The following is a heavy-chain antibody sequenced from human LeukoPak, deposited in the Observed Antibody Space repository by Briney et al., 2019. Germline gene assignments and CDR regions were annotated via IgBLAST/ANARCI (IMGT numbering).Heavy chain of an antibody. J-gene: IGHJ6*03. CDR3: VAGKMQWPYYYYYYMDV. D-gene: IGHD6-19*01. CDR1: GFTFTSSA. CDR2: IVVGSGNT. V-gene: IGHV1-58*02. Sequence: SVKVSCKASGFTFTSSAMQWVRQARGQRLEWIGWIVVGSGNTNYAQKFQERVTITRDMSTSTAYMELSSLRSEDAAVYYCVAGKMQWPYYYYYYMDVWGKGTTVTVSS.